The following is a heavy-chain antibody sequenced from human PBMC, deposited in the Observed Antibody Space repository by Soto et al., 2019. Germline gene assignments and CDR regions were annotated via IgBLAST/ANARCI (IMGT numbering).Heavy chain of an antibody. Sequence: ASVKVSCKASGYTFTGYYMHWVRRAPGQGLEWMGWINPNSGGTNCAQKFQGRVTMTRDTSISTAYMELSRLRSDDTAVYYCARDTGSSWYGGWFDPWGQGTLVTVSS. D-gene: IGHD6-13*01. CDR3: ARDTGSSWYGGWFDP. J-gene: IGHJ5*02. V-gene: IGHV1-2*02. CDR1: GYTFTGYY. CDR2: INPNSGGT.